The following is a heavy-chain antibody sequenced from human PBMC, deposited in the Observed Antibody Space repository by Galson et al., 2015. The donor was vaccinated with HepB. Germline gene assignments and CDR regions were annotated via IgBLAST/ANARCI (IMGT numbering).Heavy chain of an antibody. Sequence: SLRLSCAASAFTFRSSGMHWVRQAPGKGLEWVAVIWYDGSNKYYADSVKGRFTISRDNSKNTLYLQMNSLRAEDTAVYYCARGGPYYDFWSGPDAFDIWGQGTMVTVSS. CDR3: ARGGPYYDFWSGPDAFDI. V-gene: IGHV3-33*08. CDR2: IWYDGSNK. J-gene: IGHJ3*02. CDR1: AFTFRSSG. D-gene: IGHD3-3*01.